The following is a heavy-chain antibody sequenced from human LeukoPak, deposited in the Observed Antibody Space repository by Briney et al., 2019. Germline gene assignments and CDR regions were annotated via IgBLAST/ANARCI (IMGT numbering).Heavy chain of an antibody. CDR3: ARVKYSSSWWHYYFDY. V-gene: IGHV4-59*01. J-gene: IGHJ4*02. Sequence: SETLSLTCTVSGGSISNSYWNWIRQPPGKGPEWIGYISYSGTTNSNPSLKSRVTLSVDTSKNQFSLKLSSVTAADTAVYYCARVKYSSSWWHYYFDYWGQGTLVTVSS. CDR1: GGSISNSY. CDR2: ISYSGTT. D-gene: IGHD6-13*01.